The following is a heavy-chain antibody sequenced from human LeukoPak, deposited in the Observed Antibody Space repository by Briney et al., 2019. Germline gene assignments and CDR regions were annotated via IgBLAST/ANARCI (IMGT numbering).Heavy chain of an antibody. D-gene: IGHD1-1*01. J-gene: IGHJ6*03. Sequence: PSETLSLTCTVFGDSIGSSRSYWGWIRRPPGKGLEWIASFYYSGTTFHNPSLESRVTMSVDMSKNQFSLRLTSVTAADTAVYYCVRQNADYYYYYMDVWGKGTTVTVSS. CDR3: VRQNADYYYYYMDV. CDR2: FYYSGTT. CDR1: GDSIGSSRSY. V-gene: IGHV4-39*01.